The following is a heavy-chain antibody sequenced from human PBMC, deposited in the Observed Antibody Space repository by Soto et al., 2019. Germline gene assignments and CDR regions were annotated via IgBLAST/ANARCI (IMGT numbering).Heavy chain of an antibody. CDR2: IYYSGST. CDR1: GGSISSYY. Sequence: SETLSLTCTVSGGSISSYYWSWIRQPPGKGLEWIGYIYYSGSTNYNPSLKSRVTISVDTSKNQFSLKLSSVTAADTAVYYCATAMVTIEAYYFDYWGKGTLVTVSS. J-gene: IGHJ4*02. D-gene: IGHD5-18*01. V-gene: IGHV4-59*01. CDR3: ATAMVTIEAYYFDY.